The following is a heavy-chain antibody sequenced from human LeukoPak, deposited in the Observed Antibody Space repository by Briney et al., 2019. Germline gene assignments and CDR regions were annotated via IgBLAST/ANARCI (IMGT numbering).Heavy chain of an antibody. D-gene: IGHD6-19*01. Sequence: SGGSLRLSCGASGFTFSSYGMSLVRQAPGKGLGLVSAISGSGGSTYYADSVKGRFTISRDNSKTPLYLQMNRLRAEDTAVYYCARVRSSGYYYMDVWGKGTAVTVSS. J-gene: IGHJ6*03. CDR2: ISGSGGST. CDR3: ARVRSSGYYYMDV. V-gene: IGHV3-23*01. CDR1: GFTFSSYG.